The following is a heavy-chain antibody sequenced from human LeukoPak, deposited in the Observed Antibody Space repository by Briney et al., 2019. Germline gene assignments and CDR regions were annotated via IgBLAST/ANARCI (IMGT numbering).Heavy chain of an antibody. J-gene: IGHJ4*02. V-gene: IGHV3-11*01. CDR3: ARAILFGITVAGPYYFDY. Sequence: GGSLRLSCAASGFTFSDYYMSWIRQAPGKGLEWVSYISSSGSTIYYADSVKGRFTISRDNAKNSLYLQMNSLRAEDTAVYYCARAILFGITVAGPYYFDYWGQGTLVTVSS. D-gene: IGHD6-19*01. CDR1: GFTFSDYY. CDR2: ISSSGSTI.